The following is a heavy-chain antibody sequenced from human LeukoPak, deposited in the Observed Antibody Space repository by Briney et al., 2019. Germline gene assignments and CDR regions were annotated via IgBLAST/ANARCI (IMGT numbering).Heavy chain of an antibody. CDR1: GYNFARYW. CDR2: IYPATSET. D-gene: IGHD4-23*01. Sequence: GESLKISCEGSGYNFARYWIAWLRQMPGKGLEWMAIIYPATSETRYSPSFQGQVTISADKSINTAYLQWSSLQASGTAMYYCARRGGNSNDDAFNIWGLGTVVTVSS. J-gene: IGHJ3*02. CDR3: ARRGGNSNDDAFNI. V-gene: IGHV5-51*01.